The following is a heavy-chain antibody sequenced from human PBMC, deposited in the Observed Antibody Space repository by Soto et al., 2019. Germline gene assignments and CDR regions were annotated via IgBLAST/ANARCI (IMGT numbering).Heavy chain of an antibody. CDR2: MNPNSGNT. Sequence: ASVKVSCKASGYTFTSYDINWVRQAPGQGLEWMGWMNPNSGNTGYAQKFQGRVTMTRNTSISTAYMELSSLRSEDTAVYYCARGILGYCSSTSCVSWGQGTLVTVSS. D-gene: IGHD2-2*01. CDR3: ARGILGYCSSTSCVS. CDR1: GYTFTSYD. V-gene: IGHV1-8*01. J-gene: IGHJ4*02.